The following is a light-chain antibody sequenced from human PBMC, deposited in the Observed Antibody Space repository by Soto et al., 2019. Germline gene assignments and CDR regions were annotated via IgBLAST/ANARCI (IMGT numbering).Light chain of an antibody. V-gene: IGKV1-5*03. CDR1: HPISSW. Sequence: DIQMTQSPSTLSASVGDRVTITCRASHPISSWLAWYQHKPGKAPKLLIYRASIPESGVPSRFSGSGSGTDFSLTIRRLEPDDFAVYYCQKYGNFWTFGQGTKVDIK. CDR3: QKYGNFWT. CDR2: RAS. J-gene: IGKJ1*01.